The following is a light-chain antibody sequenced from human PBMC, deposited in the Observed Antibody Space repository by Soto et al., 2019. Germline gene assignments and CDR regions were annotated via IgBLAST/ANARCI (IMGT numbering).Light chain of an antibody. CDR2: GVS. V-gene: IGKV3-20*01. CDR1: QIVSSNY. CDR3: HQYGASPWT. Sequence: IVLTQSPGTLSLSAGERATLSCRVSQIVSSNYFSWFQQRPGQAPSLLIYGVSTRATGTPDRFSASGSATEFTLNINRLEPEDFAVYYCHQYGASPWTFGRGTKVDIK. J-gene: IGKJ1*01.